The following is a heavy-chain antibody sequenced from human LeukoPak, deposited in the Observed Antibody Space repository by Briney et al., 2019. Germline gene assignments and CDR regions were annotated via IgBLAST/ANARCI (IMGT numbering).Heavy chain of an antibody. CDR2: ISGGGGAT. J-gene: IGHJ3*02. D-gene: IGHD1-1*01. Sequence: GSLRLSCAASRFTFSSYAMSWVRQAPGKGLEWVSAISGGGGATFYADSVKGRFTISRDNSKNTLYLQMNGLRAEDTAVYYCAKDRRGNAPRGAFDIWGQGTMVTVSS. V-gene: IGHV3-23*01. CDR1: RFTFSSYA. CDR3: AKDRRGNAPRGAFDI.